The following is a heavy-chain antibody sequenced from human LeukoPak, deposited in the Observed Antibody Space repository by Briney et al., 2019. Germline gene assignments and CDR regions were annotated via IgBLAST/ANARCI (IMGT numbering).Heavy chain of an antibody. Sequence: GGSLRLSCAVSGFTFSDHFLDWVRQAPGKGLEWVGRSRTKAKSYTPGYAASVKGRFTISRDDSKNSLYLQMNSLKTEDTAVYYCVRVGSVAGSDYLDYWGQGTLVTVSS. CDR2: SRTKAKSYTP. D-gene: IGHD6-19*01. CDR1: GFTFSDHF. J-gene: IGHJ4*02. CDR3: VRVGSVAGSDYLDY. V-gene: IGHV3-72*01.